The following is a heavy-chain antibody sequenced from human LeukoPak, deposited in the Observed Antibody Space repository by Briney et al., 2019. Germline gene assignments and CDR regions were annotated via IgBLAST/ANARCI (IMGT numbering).Heavy chain of an antibody. J-gene: IGHJ6*02. Sequence: SETLSRTCTVSNGSISSYYWSWIRQPPGKGLEWIGYIYYTGSTNYNPSLKSRVTISVDTSKNQFSLKLTSVTAADTAVYYCARGSYDLGYYYYFGMDVWGQGTTVTVSS. CDR2: IYYTGST. D-gene: IGHD5-12*01. CDR3: ARGSYDLGYYYYFGMDV. CDR1: NGSISSYY. V-gene: IGHV4-59*08.